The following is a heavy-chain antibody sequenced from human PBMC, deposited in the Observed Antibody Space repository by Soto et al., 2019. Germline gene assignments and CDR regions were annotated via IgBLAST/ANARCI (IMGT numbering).Heavy chain of an antibody. CDR1: VDTSSSDA. J-gene: IGHJ6*02. Sequence: SVKVSCKAVVDTSSSDAIGWVLLTNGQGLEWMGGIIPIFGTANYAQKFQGRVPITADESTSTAYMELSSLRSEDTAVYYCSSSINCSSTRCYLYVMDVWVHGSTVIVTS. D-gene: IGHD2-2*01. CDR3: SSSINCSSTRCYLYVMDV. CDR2: IIPIFGTA. V-gene: IGHV1-69*13.